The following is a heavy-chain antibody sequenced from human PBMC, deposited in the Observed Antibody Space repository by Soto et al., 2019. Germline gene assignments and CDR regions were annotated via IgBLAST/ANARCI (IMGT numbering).Heavy chain of an antibody. Sequence: QVQLVQSGAEVKKPGASVKVSCKASGYTFTSYAMHWVRQAPGQRLEWMGWINAGNGNTKYSQKFQGRVTITRDTTARTAYMELSSLSSEDTTLHYCARDRGGWTDYWGQGTLVTVSS. CDR3: ARDRGGWTDY. D-gene: IGHD6-19*01. V-gene: IGHV1-3*01. CDR1: GYTFTSYA. CDR2: INAGNGNT. J-gene: IGHJ4*02.